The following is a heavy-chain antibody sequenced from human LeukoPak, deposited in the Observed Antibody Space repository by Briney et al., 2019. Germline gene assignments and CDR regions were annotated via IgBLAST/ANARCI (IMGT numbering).Heavy chain of an antibody. D-gene: IGHD6-19*01. CDR2: TRYDGSNK. J-gene: IGHJ6*03. CDR3: AKDSELGSGWYRHYYYMDV. V-gene: IGHV3-30*02. Sequence: GGSLRLSCAASGFTLSSYGMHWVRQAPGKGLEWVAFTRYDGSNKYYADSVKGRFTISRDNSENTLYLQMNSLRAEDTAVYNCAKDSELGSGWYRHYYYMDVWGKGTTVTVSS. CDR1: GFTLSSYG.